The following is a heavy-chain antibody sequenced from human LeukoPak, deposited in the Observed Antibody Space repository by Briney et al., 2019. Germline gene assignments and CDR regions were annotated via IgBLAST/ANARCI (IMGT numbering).Heavy chain of an antibody. CDR3: VREESGGYFDY. Sequence: ASVKIACKSFGFTFTNYLLHWVRQAPGQGLEWVGRIAPSVDTTNYAQKFRGRVTMTRDTSTSTVYMELSSLRSDDTAIFYCVREESGGYFDYWGQGTLVTVSS. D-gene: IGHD2-8*02. CDR2: IAPSVDTT. V-gene: IGHV1-46*01. J-gene: IGHJ4*02. CDR1: GFTFTNYL.